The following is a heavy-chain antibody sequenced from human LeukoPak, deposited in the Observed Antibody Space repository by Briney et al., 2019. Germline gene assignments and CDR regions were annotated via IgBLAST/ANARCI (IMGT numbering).Heavy chain of an antibody. CDR3: GRGGRLLWLGELLSDY. Sequence: RGSLCLSCAASGFTLSIYSTSWVRQAPGEWLEWVSYISSSTGTVYHTDSVKVRFTIPRDNPKNSVYLQRNSQRPEDTPEYNWGRGGRLLWLGELLSDYGGQGTLVTVS. J-gene: IGHJ4*02. V-gene: IGHV3-48*04. CDR2: ISSSTGTV. CDR1: GFTLSIYS. D-gene: IGHD3-10*01.